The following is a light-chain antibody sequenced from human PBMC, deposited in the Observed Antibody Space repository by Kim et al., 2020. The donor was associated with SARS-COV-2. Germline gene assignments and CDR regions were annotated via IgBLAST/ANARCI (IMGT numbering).Light chain of an antibody. Sequence: GQSVTISCTGTSSDVGSYNRVSWYQQPPGTAPKLMIYEVSNRPSGVPDRFSGSKSGNTASLTISGLQAEDEADYYCSSYTSSSTYVFGTGTQLTVL. CDR1: SSDVGSYNR. CDR2: EVS. V-gene: IGLV2-18*02. J-gene: IGLJ1*01. CDR3: SSYTSSSTYV.